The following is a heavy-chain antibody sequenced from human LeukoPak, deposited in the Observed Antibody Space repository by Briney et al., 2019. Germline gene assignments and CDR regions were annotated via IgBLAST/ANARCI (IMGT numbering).Heavy chain of an antibody. CDR2: INHSGST. Sequence: SETLSLTCALYGGSFSGYYWSWIRQPPGKGLEWIGEINHSGSTNYSPSLKSRVTISLDTSKNQFSLKLSSVTAADTAVYYCARDSHSSGWTYFDSWGQGTLVTVSS. J-gene: IGHJ4*02. V-gene: IGHV4-34*01. CDR3: ARDSHSSGWTYFDS. D-gene: IGHD6-19*01. CDR1: GGSFSGYY.